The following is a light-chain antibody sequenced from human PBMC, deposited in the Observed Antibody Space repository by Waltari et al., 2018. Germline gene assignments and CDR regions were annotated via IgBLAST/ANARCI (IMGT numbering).Light chain of an antibody. CDR1: YSTLGSNF. J-gene: IGLJ3*02. CDR3: ATWDSSLV. V-gene: IGLV1-51*02. CDR2: EDN. Sequence: QSDLTPPPSVSAAPGQKVTISCSGSYSTLGSNFVSWYQQLPGTAPKLLIYEDNKRPSGIPDRFSGSKSGASATLGITGLQTGDEADYYCATWDSSLVFGGGTKLTVL.